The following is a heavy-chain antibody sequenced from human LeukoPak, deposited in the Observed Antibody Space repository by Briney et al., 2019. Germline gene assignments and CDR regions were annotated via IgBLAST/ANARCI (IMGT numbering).Heavy chain of an antibody. CDR3: ARAPDYYGSGSYYANAFDI. Sequence: GGSLRLSCAASGFTVSSNYMSWVRQAPGKGLEWVSVIYSGGSTYYADAVKGRFTISRDNSKNTLYLQMNSLRAEDTAVYYCARAPDYYGSGSYYANAFDIWGQGTMVTVSS. J-gene: IGHJ3*02. CDR1: GFTVSSNY. V-gene: IGHV3-66*01. CDR2: IYSGGST. D-gene: IGHD3-10*01.